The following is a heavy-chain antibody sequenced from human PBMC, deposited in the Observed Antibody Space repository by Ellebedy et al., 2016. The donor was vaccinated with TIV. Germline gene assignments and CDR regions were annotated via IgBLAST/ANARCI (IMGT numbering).Heavy chain of an antibody. Sequence: SVKVSXXASGGTFSSYAISWVRQAPGQGLEWMGGIIPIFGTANYAQKFQGRVTITADESTSTAYMELSSLRSEDTAVYYCARTYGDYYYYYGMDVWGQGTTVTVSS. CDR1: GGTFSSYA. CDR3: ARTYGDYYYYYGMDV. J-gene: IGHJ6*02. V-gene: IGHV1-69*13. CDR2: IIPIFGTA. D-gene: IGHD4-17*01.